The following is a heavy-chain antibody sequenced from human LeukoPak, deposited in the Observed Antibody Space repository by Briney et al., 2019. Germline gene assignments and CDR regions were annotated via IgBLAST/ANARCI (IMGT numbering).Heavy chain of an antibody. Sequence: SVNVSCKSSGCTFTDYYIHWVRQAPGQGVEWMGWINPNSGGTNYAQKFQGRVTMTRDTSISTAYMELSRLRSDDTAVYYCARRGIVGATKILDYWGQGTLVTVSS. J-gene: IGHJ4*02. CDR3: ARRGIVGATKILDY. CDR2: INPNSGGT. D-gene: IGHD1-26*01. CDR1: GCTFTDYY. V-gene: IGHV1-2*02.